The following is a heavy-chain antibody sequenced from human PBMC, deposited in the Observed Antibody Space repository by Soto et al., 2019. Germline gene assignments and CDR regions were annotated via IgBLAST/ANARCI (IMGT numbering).Heavy chain of an antibody. D-gene: IGHD5-18*01. CDR1: GGSISSYY. Sequence: SETLSLTCTVSGGSISSYYWSWIRQPPGKGLEWIGYIYYSGSTNYNPSLKSRVTISVDTSKNQFSLKLSSVTAADTAVYYCARDSRGGDTAMVHDYWGQGTLVTVSS. V-gene: IGHV4-59*01. J-gene: IGHJ4*02. CDR2: IYYSGST. CDR3: ARDSRGGDTAMVHDY.